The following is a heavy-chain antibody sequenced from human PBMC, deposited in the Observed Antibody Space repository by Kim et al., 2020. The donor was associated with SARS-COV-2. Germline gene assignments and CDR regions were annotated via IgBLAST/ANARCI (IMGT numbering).Heavy chain of an antibody. CDR2: ISSSSSYI. CDR1: GFTFSSYS. D-gene: IGHD3-3*01. CDR3: ARSRGFLRFLEWSAPHTTDAFYI. J-gene: IGHJ3*02. V-gene: IGHV3-21*01. Sequence: GGSLRLSCAASGFTFSSYSMNWVRQAPGKGLEWVSSISSSSSYIYYADSVKGRFTISRDNAKNSLYLQMNSLRAEDTAVYYCARSRGFLRFLEWSAPHTTDAFYIWGERAM.